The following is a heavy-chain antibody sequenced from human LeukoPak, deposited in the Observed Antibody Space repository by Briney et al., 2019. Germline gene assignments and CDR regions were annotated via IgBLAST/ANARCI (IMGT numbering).Heavy chain of an antibody. CDR3: ARANDYIDY. CDR1: GFTFSDYY. Sequence: GGSLRLSCAASGFTFSDYYMSWIRQAPGKGLEWVSYVTGSGDIASYADSVRGRFTISRDNAKNQLYLQMNSLGVEDTALYYCARANDYIDYWGQGVLVTVSS. CDR2: VTGSGDIA. J-gene: IGHJ4*02. V-gene: IGHV3-11*04.